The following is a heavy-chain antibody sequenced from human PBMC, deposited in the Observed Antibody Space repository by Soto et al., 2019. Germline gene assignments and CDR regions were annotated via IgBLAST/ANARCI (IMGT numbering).Heavy chain of an antibody. D-gene: IGHD2-2*01. CDR1: GFTFSTYT. J-gene: IGHJ4*02. CDR2: ISGRGDSP. Sequence: EVQLLESGGGLVQPGGSLRLSCVASGFTFSTYTMSWVRQAPGKGLEWVSVISGRGDSPSYADSVQGRFSISRDNPKRTLYLQMNSLRGEDTAMYYCAKARCSTNNCYVPDYWGQGTLVTVSS. V-gene: IGHV3-23*01. CDR3: AKARCSTNNCYVPDY.